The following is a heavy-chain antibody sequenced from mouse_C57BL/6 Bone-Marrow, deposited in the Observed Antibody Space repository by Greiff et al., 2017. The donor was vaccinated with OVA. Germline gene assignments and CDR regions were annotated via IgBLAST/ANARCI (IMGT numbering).Heavy chain of an antibody. V-gene: IGHV5-17*01. Sequence: DVQLVESGGGLVKPGGSLKLSCAASGFTFSDYGMHWVRQAPEKGLEWVAYISSGSSTIYYADTVKGRFTISRDNAKNTPFLQMASLRSEDTAMYYCARSRLRLDYWGQGTTLTVSS. J-gene: IGHJ2*01. CDR3: ARSRLRLDY. CDR2: ISSGSSTI. D-gene: IGHD2-4*01. CDR1: GFTFSDYG.